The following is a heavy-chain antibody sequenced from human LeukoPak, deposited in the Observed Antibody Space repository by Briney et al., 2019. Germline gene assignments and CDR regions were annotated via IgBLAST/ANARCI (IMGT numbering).Heavy chain of an antibody. CDR3: ARGHRSAAAGTISYYFDY. J-gene: IGHJ4*02. D-gene: IGHD6-13*01. CDR1: GYTFTSYG. V-gene: IGHV1-8*02. Sequence: ASVKVSCKASGYTFTSYGISWVRQATGQGLEWMGWMNPNSGNTGYAQEFQGRVTMTRNTSISTAYMELSSLRSEDTAVYYCARGHRSAAAGTISYYFDYWGQGTLVTVSS. CDR2: MNPNSGNT.